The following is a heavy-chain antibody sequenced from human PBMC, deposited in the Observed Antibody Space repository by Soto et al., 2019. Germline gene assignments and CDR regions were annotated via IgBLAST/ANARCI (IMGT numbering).Heavy chain of an antibody. Sequence: PSETLSLTCAVYGGSFSGHYWSWIRQPPGKGLEWIGEINHSGSTNYNPSLKSRVTISVDTSKNQFSLKLSSVTAADTAVYYCARDRGVGWFDPWGQGTLVTVSS. V-gene: IGHV4-34*01. D-gene: IGHD3-10*01. J-gene: IGHJ5*02. CDR3: ARDRGVGWFDP. CDR1: GGSFSGHY. CDR2: INHSGST.